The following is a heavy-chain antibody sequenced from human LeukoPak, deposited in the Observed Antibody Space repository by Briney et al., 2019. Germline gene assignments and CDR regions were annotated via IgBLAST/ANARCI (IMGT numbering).Heavy chain of an antibody. Sequence: GGALRLPCAASGFPFNSYAMSRVRQAPGKGLGWGSTYSGSSGSTYYADSVMGRFTISRDNSKNTLYLQMNSLRAEDTAVYYCAKARGYYDSSGYYGYWGQGTLVTVSS. CDR2: YSGSSGST. CDR3: AKARGYYDSSGYYGY. J-gene: IGHJ4*02. D-gene: IGHD3-22*01. V-gene: IGHV3-23*01. CDR1: GFPFNSYA.